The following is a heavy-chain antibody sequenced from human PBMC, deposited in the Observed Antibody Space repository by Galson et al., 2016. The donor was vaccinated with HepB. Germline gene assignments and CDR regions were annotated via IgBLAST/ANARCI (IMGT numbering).Heavy chain of an antibody. D-gene: IGHD5-12*01. V-gene: IGHV6-1*01. CDR3: ARVRSGYSGYANPYYYGMDV. CDR2: TYYRSKWYN. CDR1: GDSVSNNSAT. Sequence: CAISGDSVSNNSATWNWIRQSPSGGLEWLGRTYYRSKWYNDYALSVKSRITINPDTSKNQFSLQLNSVTPEDTAVYYCARVRSGYSGYANPYYYGMDVWGQGTTVTVSS. J-gene: IGHJ6*02.